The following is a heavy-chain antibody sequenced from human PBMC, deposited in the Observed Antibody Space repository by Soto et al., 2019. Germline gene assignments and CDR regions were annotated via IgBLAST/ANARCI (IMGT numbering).Heavy chain of an antibody. Sequence: GGALRLSCAASGFTFSRYGMHWVRQAPGKGLEWVAVISYDGSNKYYADSVKGRFTISRDNSKNTLYLQMNSLRAEDTAVYYCAKSVIDFWSGPSPYYYYMDVWGKGTTVTVSS. CDR3: AKSVIDFWSGPSPYYYYMDV. V-gene: IGHV3-30*18. CDR2: ISYDGSNK. CDR1: GFTFSRYG. D-gene: IGHD3-3*01. J-gene: IGHJ6*03.